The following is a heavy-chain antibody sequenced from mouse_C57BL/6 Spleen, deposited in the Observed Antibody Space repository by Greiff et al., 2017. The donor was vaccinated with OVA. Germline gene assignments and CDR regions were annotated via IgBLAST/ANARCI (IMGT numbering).Heavy chain of an antibody. CDR2: IYPGNSDT. Sequence: EVQLQQSGTVLARPGASVKMSCKTSGYTFTSYWMHWVKQRPGQGLEWIGAIYPGNSDTSYNQKFKGKAKLTAVTSASTAYMELSSLTNEDSAVYYCTRGGSNYGGAMDYWGQGTSVTVSS. D-gene: IGHD2-5*01. CDR3: TRGGSNYGGAMDY. V-gene: IGHV1-5*01. CDR1: GYTFTSYW. J-gene: IGHJ4*01.